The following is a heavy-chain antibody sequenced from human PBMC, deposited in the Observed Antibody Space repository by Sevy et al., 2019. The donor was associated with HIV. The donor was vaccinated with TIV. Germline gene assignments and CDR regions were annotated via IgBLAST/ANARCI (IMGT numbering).Heavy chain of an antibody. CDR2: IGGSDGST. CDR1: GFTFSSYA. CDR3: AKAGIPVAGTDPYFDY. Sequence: GGSLRLSCAASGFTFSSYAMTWVRQAPGKGLEWVSVIGGSDGSTYYADSVKGRFTISRDNSKNTLYLQMNNLRAEDTAVYYCAKAGIPVAGTDPYFDYWGQGTLVTVSS. D-gene: IGHD6-19*01. V-gene: IGHV3-23*01. J-gene: IGHJ4*02.